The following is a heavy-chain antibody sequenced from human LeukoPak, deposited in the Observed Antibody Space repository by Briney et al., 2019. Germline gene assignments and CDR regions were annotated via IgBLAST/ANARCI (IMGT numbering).Heavy chain of an antibody. CDR2: ISAGGSST. J-gene: IGHJ4*02. CDR1: GFSFSTYA. CDR3: ARLSGSFGRYYFDY. V-gene: IGHV3-23*01. Sequence: GGSLRLSCAASGFSFSTYAMTWVRLAPGKGLEWVSAISAGGSSTYYADSVKGRFTISRDNAKNSLYLQMNSLRAEDTAVYYCARLSGSFGRYYFDYWGQGTLVTVSS. D-gene: IGHD1-26*01.